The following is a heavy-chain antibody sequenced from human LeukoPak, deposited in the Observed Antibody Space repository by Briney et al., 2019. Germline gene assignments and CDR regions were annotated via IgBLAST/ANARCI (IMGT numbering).Heavy chain of an antibody. CDR2: VKSDGAGT. CDR3: ARCTTASSGWCNWLDP. D-gene: IGHD2-21*01. V-gene: IGHV3-23*01. J-gene: IGHJ5*02. Sequence: GGSLRLSCAASGFTFSTYAMSWVRQALGKGLAWVASVKSDGAGTHYADSVKGRFTISRDNSKNILYLQMNSLRAEDTAIYYCARCTTASSGWCNWLDPWGQGTLVTVSS. CDR1: GFTFSTYA.